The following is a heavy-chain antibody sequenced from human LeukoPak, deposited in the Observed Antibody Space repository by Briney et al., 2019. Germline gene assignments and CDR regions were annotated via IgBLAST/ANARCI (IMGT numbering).Heavy chain of an antibody. Sequence: ASVKVSCKASGYTFTSYDINWVRQATGQGLEWMGWMNPNSGNTDYAQKLQGRVTMTTDTSTSTAYMELRSLRSDDTAVHYCARVGGILPGGGYCSSTSCFYYYGMDVWGQGTTVTVSS. CDR1: GYTFTSYD. CDR2: MNPNSGNT. V-gene: IGHV1-8*01. D-gene: IGHD2-2*01. CDR3: ARVGGILPGGGYCSSTSCFYYYGMDV. J-gene: IGHJ6*02.